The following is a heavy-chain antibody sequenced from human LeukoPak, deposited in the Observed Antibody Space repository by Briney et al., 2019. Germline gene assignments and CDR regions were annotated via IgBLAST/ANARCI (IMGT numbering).Heavy chain of an antibody. CDR1: GFTFSSYA. CDR2: ISRRGGST. J-gene: IGHJ4*02. V-gene: IGHV3-23*01. D-gene: IGHD3-10*01. Sequence: QPGGSLTLSCAASGFTFSSYAMSWVRQAPGKGLEWVSAISRRGGSTYYADYLEGRFTISRDNSKNTLYLQMNSLRYEDRAVYYCANPRSRGVIITGFDYWGQGTLVTVSS. CDR3: ANPRSRGVIITGFDY.